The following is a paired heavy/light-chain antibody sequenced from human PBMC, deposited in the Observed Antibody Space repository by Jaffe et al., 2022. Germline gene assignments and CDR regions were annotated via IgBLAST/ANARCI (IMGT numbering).Heavy chain of an antibody. CDR3: TKEDAGNSDY. Sequence: EVQLVESGGGLVQPGRSLRLSCTTSGFTFGTSAMSWVRQAPGKGMQWVGFIRHKADGGTAEYAASVKGRFTVSRDDSESVAYLQMNSLKTEDTAVYYCTKEDAGNSDYWGQGTLVTVSS. D-gene: IGHD6-13*01. CDR2: IRHKADGGTA. J-gene: IGHJ4*02. V-gene: IGHV3-49*04. CDR1: GFTFGTSA.
Light chain of an antibody. J-gene: IGLJ2*01. CDR2: VNSDGSH. CDR3: QTWDTDIRV. V-gene: IGLV4-69*01. Sequence: QLVLTQSPSASASLGASVKLTCTLSSGHSSRPIAWHQQQPEKGPRYLMRVNSDGSHSRGDGIPDRFSGSSSGSERYLTISSLQSEDEADYFCQTWDTDIRVFGGGTKLTVL. CDR1: SGHSSRP.